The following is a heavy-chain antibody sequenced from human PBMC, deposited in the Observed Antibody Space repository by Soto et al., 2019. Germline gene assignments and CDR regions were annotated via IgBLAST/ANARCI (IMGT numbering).Heavy chain of an antibody. D-gene: IGHD1-7*01. V-gene: IGHV3-48*02. Sequence: GGSLRLSCAASGFTFSSYGMNWVRQAPGKGLEWVSYISSSSSSIYYADSVKGRSTISRDNAKSSLYLQMNSLRDEDTAVYYCARDPGTTFGAFDIWGQGTMVTVSS. CDR2: ISSSSSSI. CDR3: ARDPGTTFGAFDI. CDR1: GFTFSSYG. J-gene: IGHJ3*02.